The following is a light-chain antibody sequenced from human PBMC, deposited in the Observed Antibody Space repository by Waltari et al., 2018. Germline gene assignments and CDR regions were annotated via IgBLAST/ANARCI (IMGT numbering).Light chain of an antibody. CDR2: GAS. J-gene: IGKJ1*01. Sequence: EIVLTQSPGTLSLSPGVRATLSCRASQNVSNSFLAWYQQKRGQAPRLLMYGASTRGYVIPDRFSGSGSGADFTLTINSLQPEDFAVYYCQQYGDSPRTFGQGTRV. V-gene: IGKV3-20*01. CDR1: QNVSNSF. CDR3: QQYGDSPRT.